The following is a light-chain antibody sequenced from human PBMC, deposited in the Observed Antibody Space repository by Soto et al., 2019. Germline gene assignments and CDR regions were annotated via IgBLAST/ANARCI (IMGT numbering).Light chain of an antibody. CDR3: AAWDDSLSGVV. J-gene: IGLJ2*01. Sequence: QSVLTQPPSASGTPGQRVTISCSGSSSNIGSNYVYWYQQLLGTAPKLLIYRNNQRPSGVPDRFSGSKSGTSASLAISGLRSEEEADDYCAAWDDSLSGVVFGGGTKLTVL. CDR1: SSNIGSNY. CDR2: RNN. V-gene: IGLV1-47*01.